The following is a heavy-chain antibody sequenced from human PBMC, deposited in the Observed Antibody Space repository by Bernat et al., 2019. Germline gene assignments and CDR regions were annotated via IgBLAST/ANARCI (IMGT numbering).Heavy chain of an antibody. D-gene: IGHD4-11*01. CDR1: GFTFSSYA. CDR3: AKDGPTDDYTINDGYFDL. CDR2: ISGSGGST. Sequence: EVQLLESGGGLVQPGGSLRLSCAASGFTFSSYAMSWVRQAPGKGLEWVSAISGSGGSTYYADSVKGRFTISRDNSKNTLYLQTNSLRAEDTAVYYCAKDGPTDDYTINDGYFDLWGRGTLVTVSS. V-gene: IGHV3-23*01. J-gene: IGHJ2*01.